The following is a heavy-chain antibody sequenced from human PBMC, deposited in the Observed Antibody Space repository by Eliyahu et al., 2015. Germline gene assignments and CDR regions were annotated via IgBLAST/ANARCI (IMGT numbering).Heavy chain of an antibody. CDR2: IYYSGST. J-gene: IGHJ5*02. V-gene: IGHV4-31*03. CDR3: ARGDILTGSVLGSWFDP. D-gene: IGHD3-9*01. Sequence: QVQLQESGPGLVKPSQTLSLTCTVSGGSISSGGYYWSWIRQHPGKGLEWIGDIYYSGSTHHNPSLKSRVTISVDTSKNQFSLKLSSVTAADTAVYYCARGDILTGSVLGSWFDPWGQGTLVTVSS. CDR1: GGSISSGGYY.